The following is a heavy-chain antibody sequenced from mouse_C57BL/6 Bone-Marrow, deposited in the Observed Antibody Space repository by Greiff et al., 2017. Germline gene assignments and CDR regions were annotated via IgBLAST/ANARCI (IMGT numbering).Heavy chain of an antibody. CDR3: ARRLGQGQ. CDR2: IDPSDSYT. J-gene: IGHJ2*01. CDR1: GYTFTSYW. D-gene: IGHD4-1*01. Sequence: VQLQQPGAELVRPGTSVKLSCKASGYTFTSYWMHWVKQRPGQGLEWIGVIDPSDSYTNYNQKFKGKATLTVDTSSSTAYMQLSSLTSEDSAVXYCARRLGQGQGGQGTTLTVSS. V-gene: IGHV1-59*01.